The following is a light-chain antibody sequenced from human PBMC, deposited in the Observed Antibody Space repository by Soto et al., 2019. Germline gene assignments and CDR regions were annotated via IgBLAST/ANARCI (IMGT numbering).Light chain of an antibody. CDR2: EVS. CDR3: RSYTGSSHVV. V-gene: IGLV2-14*01. J-gene: IGLJ2*01. Sequence: QSALTQPASVSGSPGQSITISCTGTSGDVGAYKYVSWYQQHPGKAPKVMIYEVSDRPSGVSNRFSGSKSGNTASLTISGLQAEDDADYYCRSYTGSSHVVFGGGTKLTVL. CDR1: SGDVGAYKY.